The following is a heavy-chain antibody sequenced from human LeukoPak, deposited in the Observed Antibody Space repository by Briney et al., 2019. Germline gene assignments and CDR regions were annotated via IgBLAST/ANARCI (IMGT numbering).Heavy chain of an antibody. Sequence: GGSLRLSCAASGFTVSGNYMSWVRQAPGKGLEWVSVIYGGGSTYYADSVKGRFTISRDNSKNTLYLQLNSLRAEDTAVYYCARPGYSYGYAFDYWGQGTLVTVSS. D-gene: IGHD5-18*01. CDR3: ARPGYSYGYAFDY. CDR2: IYGGGST. J-gene: IGHJ4*02. V-gene: IGHV3-66*04. CDR1: GFTVSGNY.